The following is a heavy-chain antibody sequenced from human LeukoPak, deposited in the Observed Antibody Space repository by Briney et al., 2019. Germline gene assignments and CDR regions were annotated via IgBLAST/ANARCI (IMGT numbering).Heavy chain of an antibody. CDR1: GFTFSSYA. CDR3: AKEEGVEWLGTNYFDY. Sequence: GGSLRLSCAASGFTFSSYAMSWVRQAPGKGLEWVSAISGSGGSTYYADSVKGRFTISRENSKNTLYLQMNSLRAEDTAVYYCAKEEGVEWLGTNYFDYWGQGTLVTVSS. CDR2: ISGSGGST. D-gene: IGHD6-19*01. J-gene: IGHJ4*02. V-gene: IGHV3-23*01.